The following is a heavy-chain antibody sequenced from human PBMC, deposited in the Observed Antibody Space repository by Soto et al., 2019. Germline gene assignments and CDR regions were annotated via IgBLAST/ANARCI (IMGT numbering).Heavy chain of an antibody. J-gene: IGHJ5*02. CDR3: ARQFPDPAVAGTLLSWFDP. CDR1: GGSISSSSYY. V-gene: IGHV4-61*05. Sequence: PSETLSLTCTVSGGSISSSSYYWSWIRQPPGKGLEWIGYIYYSGSTNYNPSLKSRVTISVDTSKNQFSLKLSSVTAADTAVYYCARQFPDPAVAGTLLSWFDPWGQGTLVTVSS. CDR2: IYYSGST. D-gene: IGHD6-19*01.